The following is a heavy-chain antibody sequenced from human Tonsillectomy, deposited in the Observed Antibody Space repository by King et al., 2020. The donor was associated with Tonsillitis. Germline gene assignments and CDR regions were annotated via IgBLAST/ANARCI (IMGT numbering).Heavy chain of an antibody. CDR1: GFTFDDHA. Sequence: VQLVESGGGLVQPGRSLRLSCAASGFTFDDHAMHWVRQAPGKGLEWVSGISWNSGSIGYADSVKGRFTISRDNAKNSLYLQMNSLRAEDTALYYCAKDNYGGNSGFWYFDLWGRGTLVTVSS. CDR2: ISWNSGSI. J-gene: IGHJ2*01. D-gene: IGHD4-23*01. V-gene: IGHV3-9*01. CDR3: AKDNYGGNSGFWYFDL.